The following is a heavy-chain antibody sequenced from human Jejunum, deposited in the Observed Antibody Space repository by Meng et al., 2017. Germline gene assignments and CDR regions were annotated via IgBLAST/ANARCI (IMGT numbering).Heavy chain of an antibody. CDR3: ATNTYDSTNYWAY. CDR1: GDTFIGYY. Sequence: QVQLGQSGAEVKKPGASVKASCKTSGDTFIGYYMHGVRQAPGQGLEWMGRINPDNGVTNSAQRFQGRVTMTRDTSITTACMELNRLTSGDTAFYYCATNTYDSTNYWAYWGQGTLVTVSS. CDR2: INPDNGVT. V-gene: IGHV1-2*06. J-gene: IGHJ1*01. D-gene: IGHD2-8*01.